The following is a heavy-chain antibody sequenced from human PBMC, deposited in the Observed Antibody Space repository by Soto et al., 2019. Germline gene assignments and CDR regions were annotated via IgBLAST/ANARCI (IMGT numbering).Heavy chain of an antibody. CDR2: ISGSGGST. V-gene: IGHV3-23*01. CDR3: AKDLRRYCSGGSCDRDAFDI. Sequence: GGSLRLSCAASGFTFSSYAMSWVRQAPGKGLEWVSAISGSGGSTYYADSVKGRFTISRDNSKNTLYLQMNSLRAEDTAVYYCAKDLRRYCSGGSCDRDAFDIWGQGTMVTVSS. CDR1: GFTFSSYA. J-gene: IGHJ3*02. D-gene: IGHD2-15*01.